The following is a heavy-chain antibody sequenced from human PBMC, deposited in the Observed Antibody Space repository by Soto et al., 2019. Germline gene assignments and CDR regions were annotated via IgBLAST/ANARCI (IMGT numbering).Heavy chain of an antibody. J-gene: IGHJ6*02. CDR1: GATFSSYA. V-gene: IGHV1-69*13. D-gene: IGHD4-17*01. CDR2: IIPIFGTA. CDR3: ASLAVTNYGMDV. Sequence: SVKISCKASGATFSSYAISWVRQAPGQGLEWMGGIIPIFGTANYAQKFKGRVTITADESTSTAYMELSSLRSEDTAVYYCASLAVTNYGMDVWGQGTTVTVSS.